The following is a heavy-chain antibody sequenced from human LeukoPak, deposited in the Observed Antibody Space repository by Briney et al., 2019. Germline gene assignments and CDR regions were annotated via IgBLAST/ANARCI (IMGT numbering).Heavy chain of an antibody. V-gene: IGHV3-48*01. J-gene: IGHJ4*02. Sequence: PGGSLRLSCAASGFTFSSYGMNWVRQAPGKGLEWLSYLSNTNMIHYADSVKGRFTISGDNAKSSLYLQMDGLRAEDTAVYYCARRGDTPMIGDYWGQGTLVTVSS. D-gene: IGHD5-18*01. CDR1: GFTFSSYG. CDR2: LSNTNMI. CDR3: ARRGDTPMIGDY.